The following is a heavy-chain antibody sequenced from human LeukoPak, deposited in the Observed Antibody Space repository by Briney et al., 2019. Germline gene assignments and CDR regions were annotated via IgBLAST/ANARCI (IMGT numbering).Heavy chain of an antibody. CDR3: ARTTELWDAFDI. CDR2: ISYDGSNK. V-gene: IGHV3-30*03. Sequence: PGGSLRLSCAASGFTFSSYGMHWVRQAPGKGLEWVAVISYDGSNKYYADSVKGRFTISRDNSKNTLYLQMNSLRAEDTAVYYCARTTELWDAFDIWGQGTMVTVSS. CDR1: GFTFSSYG. D-gene: IGHD3-16*01. J-gene: IGHJ3*02.